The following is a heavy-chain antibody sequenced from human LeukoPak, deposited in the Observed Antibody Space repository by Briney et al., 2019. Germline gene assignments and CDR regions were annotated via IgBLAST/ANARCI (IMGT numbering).Heavy chain of an antibody. V-gene: IGHV1-8*03. CDR1: GYTFTSYD. D-gene: IGHD6-6*01. J-gene: IGHJ3*02. CDR2: MNPNSGNT. CDR3: ARVPTRTRRAFDI. Sequence: ASVKVTCKASGYTFTSYDINWVRQATGQWLEWMGWMNPNSGNTGYAQKFQGRVTITRNTSISTAYMELSSLRSEDTAVYYCARVPTRTRRAFDIWGQGTMVTVSS.